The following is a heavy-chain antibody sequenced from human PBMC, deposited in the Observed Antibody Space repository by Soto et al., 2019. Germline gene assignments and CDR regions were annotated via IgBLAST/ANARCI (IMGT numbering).Heavy chain of an antibody. CDR1: GFTFRNHA. V-gene: IGHV3-30-3*01. CDR2: IAHAGSNA. D-gene: IGHD2-15*01. CDR3: ARGDREDILVVVGARPGEYGTDI. J-gene: IGHJ6*02. Sequence: QVQLVESGGGVVQPGGPLRLSCAASGFTFRNHAMHWVRQAPGKGLEGLAVIAHAGSNAFSRDSVKGRFTVSRDNSKKTLYLYMNSLRSEDTGVYYCARGDREDILVVVGARPGEYGTDIWGQGTTVIVSS.